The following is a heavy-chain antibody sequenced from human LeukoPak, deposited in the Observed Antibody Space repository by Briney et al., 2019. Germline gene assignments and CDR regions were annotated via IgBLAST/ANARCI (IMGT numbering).Heavy chain of an antibody. V-gene: IGHV4-39*07. Sequence: PSETLSLTCTVSGGSISRSSYYWGWIRQPPGKGLEWIGTMYYSGSTYYNPSLKSRVTISVDTSKNQFSLKLSSVTAADTAVYYCEREGIVGAVDNWGQGTLVTVSS. J-gene: IGHJ4*02. CDR2: MYYSGST. CDR1: GGSISRSSYY. CDR3: EREGIVGAVDN. D-gene: IGHD1-26*01.